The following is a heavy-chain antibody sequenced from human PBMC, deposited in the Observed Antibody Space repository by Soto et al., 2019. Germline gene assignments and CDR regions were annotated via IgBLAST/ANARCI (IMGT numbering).Heavy chain of an antibody. V-gene: IGHV1-3*01. CDR1: GYTFTNYA. CDR2: INPGNGNT. J-gene: IGHJ2*01. CDR3: AREQVVVATTPHWYFDL. Sequence: GASVKVSCKASGYTFTNYAMHWVRQAPGQRLEWMGWINPGNGNTKYSQKFQGRVTITRDTSASTAYMELSSLRSEDTAVYYCAREQVVVATTPHWYFDLWGRVTLVTVS. D-gene: IGHD2-15*01.